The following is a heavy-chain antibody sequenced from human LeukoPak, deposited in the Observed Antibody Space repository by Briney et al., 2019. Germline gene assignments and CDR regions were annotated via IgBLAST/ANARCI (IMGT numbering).Heavy chain of an antibody. J-gene: IGHJ4*02. Sequence: PGGSLRLSCAASGSTFSSYAMSWVRQAPGKGLEWVSVISGRGNSTYYADSVKGRFTISRDNSKNTLYLQMNSLRAEDTAVYYCASMVRGVNLHWGQGTLVTVSS. D-gene: IGHD3-10*01. V-gene: IGHV3-23*01. CDR3: ASMVRGVNLH. CDR1: GSTFSSYA. CDR2: ISGRGNST.